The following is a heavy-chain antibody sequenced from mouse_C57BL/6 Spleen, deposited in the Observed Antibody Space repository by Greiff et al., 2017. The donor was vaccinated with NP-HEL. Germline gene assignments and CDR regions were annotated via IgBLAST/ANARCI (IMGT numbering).Heavy chain of an antibody. CDR1: GFTFSSYA. CDR3: AREGSLDYYFDY. J-gene: IGHJ2*01. Sequence: EVKVEESGGGLVKPGGSLKLSCAASGFTFSSYAMSWVRQTPEKRLEWVATISDGGSYTYYPDNVKGRFTISRDNAKNNLYLQMSHLKSEDTAMYYCAREGSLDYYFDYWGQGTTLTVSS. V-gene: IGHV5-4*01. D-gene: IGHD3-3*01. CDR2: ISDGGSYT.